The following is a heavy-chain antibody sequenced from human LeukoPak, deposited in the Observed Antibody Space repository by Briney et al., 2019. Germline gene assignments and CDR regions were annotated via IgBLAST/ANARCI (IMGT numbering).Heavy chain of an antibody. V-gene: IGHV5-51*01. CDR3: ARWCSGGSCVGLLDY. CDR1: GYSFTSYW. J-gene: IGHJ4*02. CDR2: IYPGDSDT. Sequence: NHGESLQISCKGSGYSFTSYWIGWVRQLPGKGLEWMGIIYPGDSDTRYSPSFQGQVTISADKSISTAYLQWSSLKASDTAMYYCARWCSGGSCVGLLDYWGQGTLVTVSS. D-gene: IGHD2-15*01.